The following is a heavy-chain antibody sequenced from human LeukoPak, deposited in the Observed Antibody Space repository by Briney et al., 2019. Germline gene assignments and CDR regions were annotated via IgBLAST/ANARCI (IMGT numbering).Heavy chain of an antibody. D-gene: IGHD2-2*01. V-gene: IGHV1-69*04. CDR3: AREGVIGWDIVVNRNWFDP. CDR1: GGTFSSYA. Sequence: SVKVSCKASGGTFSSYALSWVHQAPGHGLEWMGRIIPILGIANYTQKLQGRVTITADKSTSPDYMELSSLRSEDTAVYYCAREGVIGWDIVVNRNWFDPWGQGTLVTVSS. CDR2: IIPILGIA. J-gene: IGHJ5*02.